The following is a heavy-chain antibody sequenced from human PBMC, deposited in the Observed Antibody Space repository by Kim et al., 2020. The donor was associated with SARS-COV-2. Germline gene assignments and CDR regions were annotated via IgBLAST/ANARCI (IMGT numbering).Heavy chain of an antibody. CDR1: GDSVSSNSAA. D-gene: IGHD3-10*01. CDR2: TYYRSKWYN. Sequence: SQTLSLTCAISGDSVSSNSAAWNWIRQSPSRGLEWLGRTYYRSKWYNDYAVSVKSRITINPDTSKNQFSLQLNSVTPEDTAVYYCARDTGGWFGSGSLYYFDYWGQGTLVTVSS. V-gene: IGHV6-1*01. CDR3: ARDTGGWFGSGSLYYFDY. J-gene: IGHJ4*02.